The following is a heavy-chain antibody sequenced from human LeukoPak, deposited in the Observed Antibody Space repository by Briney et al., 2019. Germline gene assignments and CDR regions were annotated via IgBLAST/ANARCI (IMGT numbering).Heavy chain of an antibody. D-gene: IGHD5/OR15-5a*01. CDR1: GLSFSNYN. V-gene: IGHV3-21*01. Sequence: GGSLRLSCTASGLSFSNYNINWVRQAPGKGLEWVSSITTSSGYVFYGNSVKGRFTISRDNAENSVYLQMNSLSVEDTAVYYCAGLDNWFDPWGQGTLVTVSS. CDR3: AGLDNWFDP. CDR2: ITTSSGYV. J-gene: IGHJ5*02.